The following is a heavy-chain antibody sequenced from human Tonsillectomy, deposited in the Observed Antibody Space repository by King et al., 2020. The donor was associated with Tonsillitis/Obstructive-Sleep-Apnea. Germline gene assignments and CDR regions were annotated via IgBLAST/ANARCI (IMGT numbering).Heavy chain of an antibody. CDR2: ISSRGSYT. CDR3: ARGQDCGSGSYYPDY. J-gene: IGHJ4*02. Sequence: VQLVESGGGLVKPGGSLRLSCAASGFTFSDYYMSWIRQAPGKGLEWVSYISSRGSYTNYADSVKGRITISRDNAKNSLYLQIDSLRAEDTAMYYCARGQDCGSGSYYPDYWGQGTLVTVSS. CDR1: GFTFSDYY. D-gene: IGHD3-10*01. V-gene: IGHV3-11*05.